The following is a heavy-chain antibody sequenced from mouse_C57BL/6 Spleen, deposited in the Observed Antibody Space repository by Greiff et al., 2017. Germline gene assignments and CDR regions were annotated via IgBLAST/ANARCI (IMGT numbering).Heavy chain of an antibody. CDR3: ARLGDSSGPFDY. CDR2: ISSGGSYT. CDR1: GFTFSSYG. J-gene: IGHJ2*01. Sequence: EVMLVESGGDLVKPGGSLKLSCAASGFTFSSYGMSWVRQTPDKRLEWVATISSGGSYTYYPDSVKGRFTISRDNAKNTLYLQMSSLKSEDTAMYYCARLGDSSGPFDYWGQGTTLTVSS. D-gene: IGHD3-2*02. V-gene: IGHV5-6*01.